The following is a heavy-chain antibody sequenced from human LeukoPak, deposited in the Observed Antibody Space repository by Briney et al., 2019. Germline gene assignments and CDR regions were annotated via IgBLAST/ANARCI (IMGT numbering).Heavy chain of an antibody. CDR3: ARLPRYDFWS. V-gene: IGHV4-39*01. D-gene: IGHD3-3*01. J-gene: IGHJ4*02. CDR2: IYYSVST. CDR1: GGSISINNYY. Sequence: NPSETLSLTCTVSGGSISINNYYWGRIRQPPGKGLEWIGNIYYSVSTYYNPSFKSRVTISVDTSKNQSSLKLSSVTAADTAVYYCARLPRYDFWSWGQGTLVTVSS.